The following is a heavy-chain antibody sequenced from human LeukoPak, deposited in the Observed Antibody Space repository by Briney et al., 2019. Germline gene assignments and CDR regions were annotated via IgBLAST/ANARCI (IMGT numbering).Heavy chain of an antibody. CDR3: ARSNPVGCPENRYFDL. CDR2: IYPGDSDT. D-gene: IGHD3-10*01. Sequence: GESLKISCKGSGYSFTSYWIGWVRQMPGKGLEWMGIIYPGDSDTRYSPSFQGQVTISADKSISTAYLQWSSLKASDTAMYYCARSNPVGCPENRYFDLWGRGTLVTVSS. CDR1: GYSFTSYW. V-gene: IGHV5-51*01. J-gene: IGHJ2*01.